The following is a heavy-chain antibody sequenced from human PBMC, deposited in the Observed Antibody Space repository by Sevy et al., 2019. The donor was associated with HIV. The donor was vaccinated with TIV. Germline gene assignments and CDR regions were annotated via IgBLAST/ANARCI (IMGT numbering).Heavy chain of an antibody. CDR3: ARNYYDSSGYYFGGNPFDI. Sequence: GGSLRLSCAASGFNFSTSSMNWLRQAPGGGLEWLSYISSSSATIYYTDSVKGRFTISRDNAKNSLYLQMTTLSDEDTAVYYCARNYYDSSGYYFGGNPFDIWGQGTMVTVSS. V-gene: IGHV3-48*02. D-gene: IGHD3-22*01. CDR1: GFNFSTSS. J-gene: IGHJ3*02. CDR2: ISSSSATI.